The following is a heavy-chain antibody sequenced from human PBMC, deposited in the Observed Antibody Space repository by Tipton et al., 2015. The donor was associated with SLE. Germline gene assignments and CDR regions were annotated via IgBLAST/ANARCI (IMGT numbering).Heavy chain of an antibody. Sequence: TLSLTCTVSGGSISSGIYYWSWIRQPAGKGLEYIGHISTTGSPNYNPSLKSRVTLSVDTSKNQFSLRLSSVTAADTAVYYCATSYTVTATELVLDVWRSGTTVSVPS. J-gene: IGHJ6*03. CDR2: ISTTGSP. V-gene: IGHV4-61*09. CDR3: ATSYTVTATELVLDV. D-gene: IGHD4-17*01. CDR1: GGSISSGIYY.